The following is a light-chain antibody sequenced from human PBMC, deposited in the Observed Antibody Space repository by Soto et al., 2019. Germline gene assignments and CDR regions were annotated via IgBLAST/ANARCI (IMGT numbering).Light chain of an antibody. Sequence: QSVLTQPASVSGSPGQSITISCTGTSSDVGSYNHVSWYQQYPGKAPKLMIYEGSKRPSGVPNRFSGSKSGNTASLTISGLQAEDEADYYCCSYAGSSTWVFGGGTQLTVL. CDR3: CSYAGSSTWV. CDR1: SSDVGSYNH. V-gene: IGLV2-23*01. CDR2: EGS. J-gene: IGLJ3*02.